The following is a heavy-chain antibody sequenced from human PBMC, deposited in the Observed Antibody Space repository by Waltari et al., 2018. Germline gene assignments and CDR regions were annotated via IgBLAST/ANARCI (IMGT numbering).Heavy chain of an antibody. J-gene: IGHJ4*02. CDR1: GFSFRDYS. Sequence: EVQLVESGGGLVKPGGSLRHSGASSGFSFRDYSMNWVRQAPGKGVEWVSSISSNSAYTHYADSVKGRFTISRDNAKNSLFLQMNSLRAEDTAMYYCATGGWGFYLGYWGQGTVVTVSS. V-gene: IGHV3-21*02. D-gene: IGHD7-27*01. CDR3: ATGGWGFYLGY. CDR2: ISSNSAYT.